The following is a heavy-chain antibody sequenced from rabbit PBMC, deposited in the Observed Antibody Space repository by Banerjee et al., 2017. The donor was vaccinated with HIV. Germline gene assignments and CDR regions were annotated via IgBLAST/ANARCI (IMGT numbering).Heavy chain of an antibody. CDR2: INTSSGNT. V-gene: IGHV1S45*01. D-gene: IGHD5-1*01. CDR3: ARVWHL. Sequence: QEHLVESGGGLVQAGGSLKLSCKASGFDFSSYGVSWVRQAPGKGLEWIACINTSSGNTVYASWAKGRFTISKTSSTTVTLQMTSLTAADTATYFCARVWHLWGPGTLVTVS. CDR1: GFDFSSYG. J-gene: IGHJ6*01.